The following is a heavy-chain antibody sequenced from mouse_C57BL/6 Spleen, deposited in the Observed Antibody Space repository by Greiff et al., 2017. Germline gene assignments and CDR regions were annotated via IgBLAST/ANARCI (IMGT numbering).Heavy chain of an antibody. J-gene: IGHJ2*01. D-gene: IGHD4-1*01. CDR2: INPNNGGT. CDR3: ARVELGRSFDY. CDR1: GYTFTDYY. V-gene: IGHV1-26*01. Sequence: EVQLQQSGPELVKPGASVKISCKASGYTFTDYYMNWVKQSHGKSLEWIGDINPNNGGTSYNQKFKGKATLTVDKSSSTAYMELRSLTSEDSAVYYCARVELGRSFDYWGQGTTLTVSS.